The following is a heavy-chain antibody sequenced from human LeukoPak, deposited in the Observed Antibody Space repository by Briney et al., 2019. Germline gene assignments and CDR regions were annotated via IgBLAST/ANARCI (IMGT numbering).Heavy chain of an antibody. D-gene: IGHD2/OR15-2a*01. V-gene: IGHV4-59*01. J-gene: IGHJ3*02. CDR1: DASISTYY. CDR2: IYYNGNT. CDR3: AREGCNTTTCSSFFDI. Sequence: SETLSLTCTVSDASISTYYWSWIRQPPGKGLEWIGYIYYNGNTNYNPSLKSRLTPSIDTSKNQFSLNLTSVTAADTAVYYCAREGCNTTTCSSFFDIWGQGTMVTVSS.